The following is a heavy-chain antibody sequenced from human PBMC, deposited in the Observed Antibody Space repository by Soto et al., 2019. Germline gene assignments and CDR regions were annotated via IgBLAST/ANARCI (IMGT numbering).Heavy chain of an antibody. CDR3: AKVRSSWFVGPLSFHPSGDY. CDR2: ISGSGGST. D-gene: IGHD6-13*01. V-gene: IGHV3-23*01. Sequence: PGGSLRLSCAASGFTFGSYAMSWVRQAPGKGLEWVSAISGSGGSTYYADSVKGRFTISRDNSKNTLYLQMNSLRAEDTAVYYCAKVRSSWFVGPLSFHPSGDYWGQGTLVTVSS. J-gene: IGHJ4*02. CDR1: GFTFGSYA.